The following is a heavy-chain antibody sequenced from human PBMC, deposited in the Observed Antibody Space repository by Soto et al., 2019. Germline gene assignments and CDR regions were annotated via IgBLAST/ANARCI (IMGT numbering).Heavy chain of an antibody. CDR1: GGSIRPYY. CDR2: IYHTGST. Sequence: QVQLQESGPGLVKPSETLSLTCTVSGGSIRPYYWNWIRQPPGMGLEWIGNIYHTGSTSYSPSLKKLVTISVDTSKNQFSLRLTSVTSADTAVYFCARVEYTGGIYYPYDYWGQGILVTVSS. V-gene: IGHV4-59*01. J-gene: IGHJ4*02. D-gene: IGHD2-8*02. CDR3: ARVEYTGGIYYPYDY.